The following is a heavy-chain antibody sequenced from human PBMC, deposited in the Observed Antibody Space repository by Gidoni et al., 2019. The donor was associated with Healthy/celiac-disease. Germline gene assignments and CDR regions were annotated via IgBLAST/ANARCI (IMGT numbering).Heavy chain of an antibody. CDR1: GGSISSYY. CDR2: IYDSGST. Sequence: QVQLQESGPGLVKPSETLSLTCTVSGGSISSYYWSWIRQPPGKGLEWIGYIYDSGSTNYNPSLKSRVTISVDTSKNQFSLKLSSVTAADTAVYYCARHHGQWSRPSTYYFDYWGQGTLVTVSS. CDR3: ARHHGQWSRPSTYYFDY. J-gene: IGHJ4*02. D-gene: IGHD1-26*01. V-gene: IGHV4-59*08.